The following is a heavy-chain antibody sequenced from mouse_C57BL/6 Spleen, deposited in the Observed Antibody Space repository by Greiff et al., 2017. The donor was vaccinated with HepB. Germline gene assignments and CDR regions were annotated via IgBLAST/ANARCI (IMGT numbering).Heavy chain of an antibody. D-gene: IGHD2-5*01. Sequence: EVQLQQSGPELVKPGASVKMSCKASGYTFTDYNMHWVKQSHGKSLEWIGYINPNNGGTSYNQKFKGKATLTVNKSSSTAYMELRSLTSEDSAVYYCARKRSYYSNSYYAMDYWGQGTSVTVSS. CDR1: GYTFTDYN. CDR2: INPNNGGT. CDR3: ARKRSYYSNSYYAMDY. J-gene: IGHJ4*01. V-gene: IGHV1-22*01.